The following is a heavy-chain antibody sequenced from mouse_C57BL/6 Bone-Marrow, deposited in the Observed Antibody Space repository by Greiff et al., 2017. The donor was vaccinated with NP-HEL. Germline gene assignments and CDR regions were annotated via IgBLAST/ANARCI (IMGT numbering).Heavy chain of an antibody. CDR1: GYTFTDYY. D-gene: IGHD2-5*01. CDR2: INPNNGGT. J-gene: IGHJ4*01. Sequence: EVQLQQSGPELVKPGASVKISCKASGYTFTDYYMNWVKQSHGKSLEWIGDINPNNGGTSYNQKFKGKATLTVDKSSSTAYMELRSLTSEDSAVYYCARWSNYEGDYWGQGTSVTVSS. V-gene: IGHV1-26*01. CDR3: ARWSNYEGDY.